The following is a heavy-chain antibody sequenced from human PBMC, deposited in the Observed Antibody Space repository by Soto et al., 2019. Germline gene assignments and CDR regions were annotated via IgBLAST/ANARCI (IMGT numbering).Heavy chain of an antibody. D-gene: IGHD3-10*01. V-gene: IGHV1-24*01. CDR2: FDPEDGET. Sequence: GASVKVSCKVSGYTLTELSMHWVRQAPGKGLEWMGGFDPEDGETIYAQKFQGRGTMTEDTSTDTAYMELSSLRSEDTAVYYCATDGAGGSGSDHFDYWGQGTLVTVSS. J-gene: IGHJ4*02. CDR3: ATDGAGGSGSDHFDY. CDR1: GYTLTELS.